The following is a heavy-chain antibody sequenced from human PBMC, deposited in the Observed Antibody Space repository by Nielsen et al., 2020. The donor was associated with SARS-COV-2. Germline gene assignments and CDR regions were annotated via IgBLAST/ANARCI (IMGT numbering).Heavy chain of an antibody. CDR1: GGSLSSRNYY. V-gene: IGHV4-39*02. J-gene: IGHJ3*02. D-gene: IGHD2-2*01. Sequence: SETLPLTCTVSGGSLSSRNYYWGWIRQPPGKGLEWIGTIYYSGSVSYNPSLRSRVTISVDTSKKHFSLKLTSVTAAGTAVYFCARGDIAVVPAAMFRGDDAFDIWGQGTMVRVSS. CDR3: ARGDIAVVPAAMFRGDDAFDI. CDR2: IYYSGSV.